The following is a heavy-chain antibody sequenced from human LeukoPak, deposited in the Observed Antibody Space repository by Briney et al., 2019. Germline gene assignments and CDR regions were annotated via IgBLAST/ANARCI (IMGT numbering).Heavy chain of an antibody. J-gene: IGHJ6*02. CDR1: GGSFSGYY. D-gene: IGHD2-21*02. CDR2: INHSGST. V-gene: IGHV4-34*01. Sequence: PSETLSLTCAVYGGSFSGYYWSWTRQPPGKGLEWIGVINHSGSTNYNPSLKSRVTISVDTSKNQFSLKLSSVTAADTAVYYCASRNDPNCGGDCGIYYYYGMDVWGQGTTVTVSS. CDR3: ASRNDPNCGGDCGIYYYYGMDV.